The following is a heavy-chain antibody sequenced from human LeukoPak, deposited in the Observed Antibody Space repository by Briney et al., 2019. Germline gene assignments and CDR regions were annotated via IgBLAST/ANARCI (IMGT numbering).Heavy chain of an antibody. CDR3: ARDRWGLLGGDF. CDR2: INTDGSST. J-gene: IGHJ4*02. V-gene: IGHV3-74*01. Sequence: GGSLRLSCAASGFTFSSYWMHWVRQAPGKGLVWVSRINTDGSSTSSADSLKGRFTISRDNAKNSLYLQMNSLRAEDTAVYYCARDRWGLLGGDFWGQGTLVTVSS. CDR1: GFTFSSYW. D-gene: IGHD2-8*01.